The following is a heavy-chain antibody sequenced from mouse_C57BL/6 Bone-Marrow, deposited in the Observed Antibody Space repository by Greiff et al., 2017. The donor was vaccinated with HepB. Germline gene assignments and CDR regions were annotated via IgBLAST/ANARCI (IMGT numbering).Heavy chain of an antibody. CDR1: GYTFTSYW. V-gene: IGHV1-55*01. CDR3: ARGNYGSSYSWFAC. Sequence: QVQLQQPGAELVKPGASVKMSCKASGYTFTSYWITWVKQRPGQGLEWIGDIYPGSGSTNYNEKFKSKATLTIDTSSSTAYMQLSSLTSEDSAVYYCARGNYGSSYSWFACWGQGTRVTVSA. CDR2: IYPGSGST. D-gene: IGHD1-1*01. J-gene: IGHJ3*01.